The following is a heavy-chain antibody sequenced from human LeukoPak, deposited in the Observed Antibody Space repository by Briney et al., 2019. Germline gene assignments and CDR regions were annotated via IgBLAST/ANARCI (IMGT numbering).Heavy chain of an antibody. J-gene: IGHJ6*02. CDR3: ARDSSSWGNYGMDV. CDR1: GYTLTGYY. V-gene: IGHV1-2*02. CDR2: FNPNSGGT. Sequence: GAAVKVSCKASGYTLTGYYMHWVRQAPGEGLEWMGWFNPNSGGTNYAQKFKGRVTMPRDTSISPAYMEPSRLRSDDTADYYCARDSSSWGNYGMDVWGQGTTVTVS. D-gene: IGHD6-13*01.